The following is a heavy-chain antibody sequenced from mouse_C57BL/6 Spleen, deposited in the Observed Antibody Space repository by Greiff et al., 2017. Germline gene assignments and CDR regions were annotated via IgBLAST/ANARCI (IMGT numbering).Heavy chain of an antibody. CDR2: IWRGGST. CDR1: GFSLTSYG. CDR3: TKKGDYYGSLDY. D-gene: IGHD1-1*01. Sequence: VKLVESGPGLVQPSQCLSITCTVSGFSLTSYGVHWVRQSPGKGLEWLGVIWRGGSTDYNAAFMSRLSSTKYNSKSQVFFKMNILQADDTAIYYGTKKGDYYGSLDYWGQGTSVTVSS. V-gene: IGHV2-5*01. J-gene: IGHJ4*01.